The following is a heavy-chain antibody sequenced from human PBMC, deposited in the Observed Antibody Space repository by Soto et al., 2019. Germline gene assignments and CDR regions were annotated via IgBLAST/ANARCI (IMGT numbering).Heavy chain of an antibody. CDR1: GYSISTGFN. Sequence: PSGTLALTCAVSGYSISTGFNWGGIRQPTGKGLEWIGSIYHSGSTYYNLSLKSRVTISADTSKNQISLKLISVTAADTALYYCARTTSVPIPLPPRYTFDHWGQGTRVTV. CDR2: IYHSGST. CDR3: ARTTSVPIPLPPRYTFDH. J-gene: IGHJ1*01. V-gene: IGHV4-38-2*01. D-gene: IGHD2-21*01.